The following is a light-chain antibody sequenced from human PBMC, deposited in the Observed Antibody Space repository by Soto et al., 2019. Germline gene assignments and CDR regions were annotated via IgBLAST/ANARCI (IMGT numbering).Light chain of an antibody. Sequence: QSALTQPASVSGSPGQSITISCTGTSSDVGRYNYVSWYQQHPGRAPKLIIYEVSNRPSGVSDRFSGSKSGTSASLAITGLQAEDEADYYCQAYDYSLTAFVFGGGTKLTVL. J-gene: IGLJ3*02. CDR3: QAYDYSLTAFV. CDR2: EVS. CDR1: SSDVGRYNY. V-gene: IGLV2-14*01.